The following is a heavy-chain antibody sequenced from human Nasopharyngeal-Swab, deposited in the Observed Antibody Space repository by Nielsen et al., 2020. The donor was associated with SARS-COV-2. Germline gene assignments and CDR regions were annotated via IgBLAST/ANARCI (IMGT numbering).Heavy chain of an antibody. D-gene: IGHD2-2*01. CDR3: ARYCSTTSCPRGFDY. J-gene: IGHJ4*02. Sequence: WIPQPPGKGLEWVAHIKQSGSGQYYVDSVKGRFTISRDNAKNSLSLQMNSLRAEDTAVYYCARYCSTTSCPRGFDYWGQGTLVTVSS. CDR2: IKQSGSGQ. V-gene: IGHV3-7*01.